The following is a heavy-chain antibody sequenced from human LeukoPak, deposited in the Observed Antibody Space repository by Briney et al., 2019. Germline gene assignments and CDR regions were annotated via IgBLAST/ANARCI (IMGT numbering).Heavy chain of an antibody. CDR2: ISYSGST. J-gene: IGHJ5*02. V-gene: IGHV4-59*01. CDR3: ASGGYCDSASCYPNWFDP. D-gene: IGHD2-2*01. Sequence: PSETLPLTCTVSGGSISSYYWSWIRQPPGKGLERIGYISYSGSTNYNPSLKSRVTMSLDTSKNQFSLKLSSVTAADTAVYYCASGGYCDSASCYPNWFDPWGRGTLVTVSS. CDR1: GGSISSYY.